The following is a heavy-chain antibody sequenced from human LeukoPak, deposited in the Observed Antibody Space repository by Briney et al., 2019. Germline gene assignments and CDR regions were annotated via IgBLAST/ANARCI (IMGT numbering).Heavy chain of an antibody. D-gene: IGHD4-17*01. Sequence: PGGSLRLSCAASGFTFSSYSMNWVRQAPGKGLEWVSSIGSSSSYIYYADSVKGRFTISRDNSKNTLYLQMNSLRAEDTAVYYCAKDLTFDYGDYEDYWGQGTLVTVSS. CDR1: GFTFSSYS. V-gene: IGHV3-21*01. CDR2: IGSSSSYI. CDR3: AKDLTFDYGDYEDY. J-gene: IGHJ4*02.